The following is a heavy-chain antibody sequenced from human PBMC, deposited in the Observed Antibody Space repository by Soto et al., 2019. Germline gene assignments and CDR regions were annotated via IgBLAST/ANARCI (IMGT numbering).Heavy chain of an antibody. Sequence: GESPKISCQGSGYTFTGHWLSWVRQMPGKGLELYGRSNPSDSSTDYSPIAQGVVTMSADKSMNPSSVQWRSLPASDCAVYCCTWLTGYAASLDYWGQGTLVTVSS. D-gene: IGHD5-12*01. V-gene: IGHV5-10-1*01. CDR3: TWLTGYAASLDY. CDR2: SNPSDSST. J-gene: IGHJ4*02. CDR1: GYTFTGHW.